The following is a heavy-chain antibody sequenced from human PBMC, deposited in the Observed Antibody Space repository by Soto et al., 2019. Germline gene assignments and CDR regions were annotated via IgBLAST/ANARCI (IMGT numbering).Heavy chain of an antibody. CDR1: GGTFSSYA. V-gene: IGHV1-69*13. CDR3: ARDNTQGGNSGLFDY. Sequence: SVKVSCKASGGTFSSYAISWVRQAPGQGLEWMGGIIPIFGTANYAQKFQGRVTITADESTSTAYMELSSLRSEDTAVYYCARDNTQGGNSGLFDYWGQRTLVTVSS. J-gene: IGHJ4*02. CDR2: IIPIFGTA. D-gene: IGHD2-21*02.